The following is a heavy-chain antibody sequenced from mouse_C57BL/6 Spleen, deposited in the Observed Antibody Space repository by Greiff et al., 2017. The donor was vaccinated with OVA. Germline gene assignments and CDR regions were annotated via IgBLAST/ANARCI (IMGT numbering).Heavy chain of an antibody. CDR1: GFSLTSYG. V-gene: IGHV2-5*01. CDR3: AKYGYVGYFDV. CDR2: IWRGGST. Sequence: QVQLQQSGPGLVQPSQSLSITCTVSGFSLTSYGVHWVRQSPGKGLEWLGVIWRGGSTDYNAAFMSRLSITKDNSKSPVFFKMNSLQAYDTAIYYCAKYGYVGYFDVWGTGTTVTVSS. D-gene: IGHD2-2*01. J-gene: IGHJ1*03.